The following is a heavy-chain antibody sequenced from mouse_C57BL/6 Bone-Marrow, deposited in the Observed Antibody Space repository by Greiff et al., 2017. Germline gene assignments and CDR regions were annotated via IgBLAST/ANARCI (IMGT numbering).Heavy chain of an antibody. J-gene: IGHJ3*01. CDR2: ISPGSGGT. Sequence: QVQLQQSGAELVRPGTSVKVSCKASGYAFTNYLIEWVQQRPGQGLEWIGLISPGSGGTNYNEKVKGKVTLTADKSSSTAYMQLSSLTSDDSAVYFCARSDGKTWFAYWGQGTLVTVSA. CDR1: GYAFTNYL. D-gene: IGHD2-1*01. V-gene: IGHV1-54*01. CDR3: ARSDGKTWFAY.